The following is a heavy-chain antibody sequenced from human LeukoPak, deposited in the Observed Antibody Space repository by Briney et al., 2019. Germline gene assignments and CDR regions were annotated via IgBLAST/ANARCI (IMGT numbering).Heavy chain of an antibody. D-gene: IGHD3-10*01. J-gene: IGHJ4*02. V-gene: IGHV3-30*18. CDR3: AKGYYYGSGHRKGYFDY. Sequence: GRSLRLSCAASGFTFSSYGMHWVRQAPGKGLEWVAVISYDGSNKYYADSVKGRFTISRDNSKNTLYLQMNSLRAEDTAVYYCAKGYYYGSGHRKGYFDYWGQGTLVTVSS. CDR1: GFTFSSYG. CDR2: ISYDGSNK.